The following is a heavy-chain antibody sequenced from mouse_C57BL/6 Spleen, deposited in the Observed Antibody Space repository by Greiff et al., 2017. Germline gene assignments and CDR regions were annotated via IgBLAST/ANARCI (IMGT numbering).Heavy chain of an antibody. CDR2: INPNYGTT. Sequence: EVHLVESGPELVKPGASVKISCKASGYSFTDYNMNWVKQSNGKSLEWIGVINPNYGTTSYNQKFKGKATLTVDQSSSTAYMQLNSLTSEDSAVYYCAREEDSIYAMDYWGQGTSVTVSS. CDR1: GYSFTDYN. J-gene: IGHJ4*01. CDR3: AREEDSIYAMDY. V-gene: IGHV1-39*01.